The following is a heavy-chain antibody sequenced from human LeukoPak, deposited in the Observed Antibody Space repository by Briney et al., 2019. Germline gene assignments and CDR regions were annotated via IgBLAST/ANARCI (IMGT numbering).Heavy chain of an antibody. Sequence: SETLSLTCAVYGGSFSGYYWSWIRQPPGKGLEWIGEINHSGSTNYNPSLKGRVTISVDTSKNQFSLKLSSVTAADTAVYYCARVQYDFWSGYYMVYFDYWGQGTLVTVSS. V-gene: IGHV4-34*01. CDR2: INHSGST. J-gene: IGHJ4*02. D-gene: IGHD3-3*01. CDR1: GGSFSGYY. CDR3: ARVQYDFWSGYYMVYFDY.